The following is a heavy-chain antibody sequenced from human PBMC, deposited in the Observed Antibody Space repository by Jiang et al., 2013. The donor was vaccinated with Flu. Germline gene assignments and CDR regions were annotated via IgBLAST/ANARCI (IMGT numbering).Heavy chain of an antibody. CDR2: IWYDGSNK. J-gene: IGHJ4*02. CDR1: GFTFSSYG. V-gene: IGHV3-33*01. Sequence: QLLESGGGVVQPGRSLRLSCAASGFTFSSYGMHWVRQAPGKGLEWVAVIWYDGSNKYYADSVKGRFTISRDNSKNTLYLQMNSLRAEDTAVYYCARDLRTYYYDSSGPASDYWGQGTLVTVSS. D-gene: IGHD3-22*01. CDR3: ARDLRTYYYDSSGPASDY.